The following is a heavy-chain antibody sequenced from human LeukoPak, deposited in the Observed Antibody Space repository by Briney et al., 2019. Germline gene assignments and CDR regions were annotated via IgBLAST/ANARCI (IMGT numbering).Heavy chain of an antibody. CDR1: GFTFVDYA. V-gene: IGHV3-49*04. Sequence: GRSLILSCTASGFTFVDYAMSWVRQAPGKGLEWVGFIRSKAYGGTTEYAASVKGRLTISIDDSKSIAYLQMNSLKTEDTAVYYCTRNYYGSGSYVDYWGQGTLVTVSS. D-gene: IGHD3-10*01. CDR3: TRNYYGSGSYVDY. J-gene: IGHJ4*02. CDR2: IRSKAYGGTT.